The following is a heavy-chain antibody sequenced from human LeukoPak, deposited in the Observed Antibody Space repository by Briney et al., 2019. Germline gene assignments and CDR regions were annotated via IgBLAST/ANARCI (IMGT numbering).Heavy chain of an antibody. Sequence: PGGSLRLSCAASGLTFSTYGMNWVRQAPGKGLEWVSYISSGSTIYDADSVKGRFTISRDNAKNSLYLQMNSLRAEDTAVYYCARESIAVAGAPFDYWGQGTLVTVSS. CDR1: GLTFSTYG. CDR2: ISSGSTI. J-gene: IGHJ4*02. D-gene: IGHD6-19*01. CDR3: ARESIAVAGAPFDY. V-gene: IGHV3-48*03.